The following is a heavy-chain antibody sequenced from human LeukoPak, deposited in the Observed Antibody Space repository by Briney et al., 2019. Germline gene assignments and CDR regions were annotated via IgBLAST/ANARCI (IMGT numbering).Heavy chain of an antibody. D-gene: IGHD3-3*01. CDR2: IYYSGST. J-gene: IGHJ3*02. CDR1: GGSISSGDYY. Sequence: SETLSLTCTVSGGSISSGDYYWSWIRQPPGKGLEWIGYIYYSGSTYYNPSLKSRVTISVDTSKNQFSLKLSSVTAADTAVYYCARDQDYDFWSGSQAGHAFDIWAKGQWSPSLQ. CDR3: ARDQDYDFWSGSQAGHAFDI. V-gene: IGHV4-30-4*08.